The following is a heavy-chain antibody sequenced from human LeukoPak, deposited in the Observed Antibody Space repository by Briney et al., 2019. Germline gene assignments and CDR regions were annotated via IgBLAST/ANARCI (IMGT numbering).Heavy chain of an antibody. CDR1: GFTFSSYG. D-gene: IGHD6-13*01. J-gene: IGHJ3*02. CDR2: ISYDGSNK. V-gene: IGHV3-30*18. Sequence: GGSLRLSCAASGFTFSSYGMHWVRQAPGKGLEWVAVISYDGSNKYYADSVKGQFTISRDNSKNTLYLQMNSLRAEDTAVYYCAKLSSIAAAAVDAFDIWGQGTMVTVSS. CDR3: AKLSSIAAAAVDAFDI.